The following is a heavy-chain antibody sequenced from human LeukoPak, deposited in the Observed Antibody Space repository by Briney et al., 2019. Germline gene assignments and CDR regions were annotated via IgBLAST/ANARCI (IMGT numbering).Heavy chain of an antibody. J-gene: IGHJ6*02. V-gene: IGHV1-2*04. CDR3: ARVPNYYGMDV. CDR2: INPNSGGT. CDR1: GYTSTGYY. Sequence: ASVKVSCKASGYTSTGYYMHWVRQAPGQGLEWMGWINPNSGGTNYAQKFQGWVTMTRDTSVSTAYMELSRLRSDDTAVYYCARVPNYYGMDVWGQGTTVTVSS.